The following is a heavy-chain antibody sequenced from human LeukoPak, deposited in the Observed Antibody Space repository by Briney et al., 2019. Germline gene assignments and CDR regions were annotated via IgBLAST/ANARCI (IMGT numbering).Heavy chain of an antibody. J-gene: IGHJ4*02. V-gene: IGHV1-18*01. D-gene: IGHD2-2*01. CDR2: ISAYNGHT. CDR1: GYTFTSYG. CDR3: ADLGTTGHRDY. Sequence: ASVKVSCKASGYTFTSYGIIWVRQAPGQGLEWMGWISAYNGHTKYAQKFQGRVTMTTDTSTSTAYMELRSLRSDDTAVYYCADLGTTGHRDYWGQGTLVTVSS.